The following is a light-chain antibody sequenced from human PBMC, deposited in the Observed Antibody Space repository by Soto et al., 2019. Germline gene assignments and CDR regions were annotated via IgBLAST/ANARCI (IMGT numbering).Light chain of an antibody. CDR3: QQYGSSPYT. CDR1: QSVSSSY. Sequence: EIVLTQSPGTLSLSPVERATLSCRASQSVSSSYLAWYQQKPGQAPRLLIYGASSRATGIPDRFSGSGSGTDFTLTISRLEPEDFAVYYCQQYGSSPYTVGQGT. V-gene: IGKV3-20*01. CDR2: GAS. J-gene: IGKJ2*01.